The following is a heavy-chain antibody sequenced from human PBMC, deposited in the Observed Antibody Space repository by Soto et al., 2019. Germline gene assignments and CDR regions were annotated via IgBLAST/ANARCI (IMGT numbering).Heavy chain of an antibody. Sequence: GGSLRLSCAASGFTFSSYGMHWVRQAPGKGLEWVAVIWYDGSNKYYADSVKGRFTISRDNSKNTLYLQMNSLRAEDTAVYYCARDLVVVGATGGYYYYGMDVWGQGTTVTVSS. V-gene: IGHV3-33*01. J-gene: IGHJ6*02. CDR3: ARDLVVVGATGGYYYYGMDV. CDR1: GFTFSSYG. CDR2: IWYDGSNK. D-gene: IGHD1-26*01.